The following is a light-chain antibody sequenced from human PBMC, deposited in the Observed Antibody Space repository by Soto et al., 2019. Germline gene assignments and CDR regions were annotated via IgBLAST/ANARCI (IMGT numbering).Light chain of an antibody. CDR3: QQSYSTTWT. CDR2: AAS. J-gene: IGKJ1*01. Sequence: DIQMTQSPSSLSASVGDRVTITCRASQGISTYLNWYLQKPGKAPKLLIYAASSLQSGVPSRFRGSGSETDFTLTISSLQPEDFATYSCQQSYSTTWTFGQGTKVEIQ. V-gene: IGKV1-39*01. CDR1: QGISTY.